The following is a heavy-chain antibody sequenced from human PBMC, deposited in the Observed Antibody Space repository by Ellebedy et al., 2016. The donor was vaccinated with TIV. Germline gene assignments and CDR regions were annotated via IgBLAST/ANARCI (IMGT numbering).Heavy chain of an antibody. CDR3: ARLAQDSSWYGAGMDV. CDR2: IYPGDSDT. V-gene: IGHV5-51*01. J-gene: IGHJ6*02. D-gene: IGHD6-13*01. CDR1: GYSFPSHW. Sequence: GESLKISCKASGYSFPSHWVAWVRQMPGKGLEWMGIIYPGDSDTRYSPSFQGQVTISADKSISTAYLQWSSLKASDTAMYYCARLAQDSSWYGAGMDVWGQGTTVTVSS.